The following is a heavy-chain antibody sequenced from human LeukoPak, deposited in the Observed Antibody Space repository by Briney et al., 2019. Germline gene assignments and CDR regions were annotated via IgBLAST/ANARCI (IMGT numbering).Heavy chain of an antibody. CDR2: ISSSSSYI. V-gene: IGHV3-21*04. Sequence: GGSLRLSCAASGFTFSSYSMNWVRQAPGKGLEWVSSISSSSSYIYYADSVKGRFTISRDNAKNSLYLQMNSLRAEDTAVYYCARGLKDFNYYYMDVWGKGTTVTISS. J-gene: IGHJ6*03. CDR3: ARGLKDFNYYYMDV. CDR1: GFTFSSYS.